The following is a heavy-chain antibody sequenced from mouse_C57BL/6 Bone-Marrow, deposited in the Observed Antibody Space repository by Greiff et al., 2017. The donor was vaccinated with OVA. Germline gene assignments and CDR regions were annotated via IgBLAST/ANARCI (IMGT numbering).Heavy chain of an antibody. J-gene: IGHJ3*01. CDR1: GYTFTDYN. Sequence: EVQLQQSGPELAKPGASVKIPGKASGYTFTDYNRDGVKQSNGKSLEWIGDINSNNGGTIYNQKFKGKATLTVDKSSSTAYMELRSLTSEDTAVYYCARGGYYDYDGGAWFAYWGQGTLVTVSA. CDR3: ARGGYYDYDGGAWFAY. V-gene: IGHV1-18*01. D-gene: IGHD2-4*01. CDR2: INSNNGGT.